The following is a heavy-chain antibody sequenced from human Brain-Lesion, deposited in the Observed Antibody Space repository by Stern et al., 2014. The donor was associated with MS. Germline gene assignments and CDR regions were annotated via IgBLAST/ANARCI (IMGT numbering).Heavy chain of an antibody. D-gene: IGHD1-26*01. CDR2: IRDSGST. J-gene: IGHJ5*02. Sequence: GQLVESGPGLVKPSQTLSLTCTVSGGSLSSSGYYWSWIRQPADKGLEWIGRIRDSGSTSSTPPLKSRVTISMDTAKTQFSLKLPSVTAADTAVYYCATTRWDLFTWNWFDPWGQGTLVTVSS. CDR1: GGSLSSSGYY. V-gene: IGHV4-61*02. CDR3: ATTRWDLFTWNWFDP.